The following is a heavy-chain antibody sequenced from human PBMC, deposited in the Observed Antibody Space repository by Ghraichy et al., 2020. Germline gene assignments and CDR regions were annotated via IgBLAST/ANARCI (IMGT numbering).Heavy chain of an antibody. CDR1: GGSISSYY. D-gene: IGHD2-21*01. CDR2: IYYSGST. V-gene: IGHV4-59*01. CDR3: AREEIAVDAFDI. J-gene: IGHJ3*02. Sequence: GSLSLTCTVSGGSISSYYWSWIRQPPGKGLEWIGYIYYSGSTNYNPSLKSRVTISVDTSKNQFSLKLSSVTAADTAVYYCAREEIAVDAFDIWGQGTMVTVSS.